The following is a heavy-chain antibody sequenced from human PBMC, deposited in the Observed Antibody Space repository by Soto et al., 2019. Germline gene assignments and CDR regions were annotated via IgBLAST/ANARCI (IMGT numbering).Heavy chain of an antibody. CDR3: ARGIRFGAGTENVLLDY. Sequence: ASVKVSCKASGYTFTSYDINWVRQATGQGLEWMGWMNPNSGNTGYAQKFQGRVTMTRNTSISTAYMELSSLRSEDTAVYYCARGIRFGAGTENVLLDYWGQGTLVTVSS. CDR2: MNPNSGNT. V-gene: IGHV1-8*01. J-gene: IGHJ4*02. CDR1: GYTFTSYD. D-gene: IGHD6-19*01.